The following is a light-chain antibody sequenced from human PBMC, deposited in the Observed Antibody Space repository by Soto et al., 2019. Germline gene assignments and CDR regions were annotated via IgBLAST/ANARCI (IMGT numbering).Light chain of an antibody. CDR2: DAT. V-gene: IGKV3-15*01. CDR1: QSLDSN. J-gene: IGKJ3*01. CDR3: QQYKSWPFT. Sequence: EIVVTHSPAILSVSPGERATLSCRASQSLDSNLAWYRQKPGQAPRLLIYDATTRATGIPARFSGSGSGTEFTLTISSLQSEDFAIYYCQQYKSWPFTFGPGTKVEIK.